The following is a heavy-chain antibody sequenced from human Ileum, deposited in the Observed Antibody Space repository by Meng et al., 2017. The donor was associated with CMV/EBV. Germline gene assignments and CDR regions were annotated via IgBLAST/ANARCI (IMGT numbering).Heavy chain of an antibody. CDR1: YSFTSLG. D-gene: IGHD6-19*01. V-gene: IGHV1-3*01. CDR3: ARSGDPGITVPGALDI. J-gene: IGHJ4*02. Sequence: YSFTSLGMHWVRQSPGQKLEWMGYINEGNGDTAFSRKAQGRVTITRDTSASTAYMELNNLRSEDTGIYYCARSGDPGITVPGALDIWGQGTLVTVSS. CDR2: INEGNGDT.